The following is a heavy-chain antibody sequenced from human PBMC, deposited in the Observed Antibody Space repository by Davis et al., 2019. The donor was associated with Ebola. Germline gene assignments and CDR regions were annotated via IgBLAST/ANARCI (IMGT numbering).Heavy chain of an antibody. V-gene: IGHV1-2*04. J-gene: IGHJ6*02. D-gene: IGHD4-17*01. Sequence: AASVKVSCKASGYTFTGYFMHWVRQAPGQGLEWMGWINPNSGGTNYAQKFQGWVTMTRDTSISTAYMELSRLRSDDTAVYYCARVGTPREGDYLPGYYYYGMDVWGQGTTVTVSS. CDR2: INPNSGGT. CDR1: GYTFTGYF. CDR3: ARVGTPREGDYLPGYYYYGMDV.